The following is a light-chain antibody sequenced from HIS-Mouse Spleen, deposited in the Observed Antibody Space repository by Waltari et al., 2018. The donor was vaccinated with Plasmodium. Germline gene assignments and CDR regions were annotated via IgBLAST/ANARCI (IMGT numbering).Light chain of an antibody. V-gene: IGKV1-39*01. CDR3: QQSYSTWT. Sequence: DIQMTQSPSSLSASVGDRVTITCRASQSISSYLNCYQHKPGKAPKLLIYASSSLQSGVPSRFSGSGSGTDFTLTISSLQPEDFATYYCQQSYSTWTFGQGTKVEIK. CDR2: ASS. CDR1: QSISSY. J-gene: IGKJ1*01.